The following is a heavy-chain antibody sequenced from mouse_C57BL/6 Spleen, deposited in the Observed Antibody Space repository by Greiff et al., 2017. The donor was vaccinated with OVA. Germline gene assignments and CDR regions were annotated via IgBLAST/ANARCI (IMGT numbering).Heavy chain of an antibody. D-gene: IGHD3-2*02. V-gene: IGHV1-26*01. CDR1: GYTFTDYY. J-gene: IGHJ3*01. CDR3: ARSRSSGAWFAY. Sequence: VQLQQSGPELVKPGASVKISCKASGYTFTDYYMNWVKQSHGKSLEWIGDINPNNGGTSYNQKFKGKATLTVDKSSSTAYMELRSLTSEDSAVYYCARSRSSGAWFAYWGQGTLVTVSA. CDR2: INPNNGGT.